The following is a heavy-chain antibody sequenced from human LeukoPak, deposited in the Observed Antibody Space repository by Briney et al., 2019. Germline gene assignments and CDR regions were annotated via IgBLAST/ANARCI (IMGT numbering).Heavy chain of an antibody. CDR2: ISSSSSYI. CDR3: ARDRLAFDDGFDY. V-gene: IGHV3-21*01. D-gene: IGHD4-17*01. CDR1: GFTFSSYS. J-gene: IGHJ4*02. Sequence: PGESLRLSCAASGFTFSSYSMNWVRQAPGKGLEWVSSISSSSSYIYYADSVKGRFTISRDNAKNSLYLQMNSLRAEDTAVYYCARDRLAFDDGFDYWGQGTPVTVSS.